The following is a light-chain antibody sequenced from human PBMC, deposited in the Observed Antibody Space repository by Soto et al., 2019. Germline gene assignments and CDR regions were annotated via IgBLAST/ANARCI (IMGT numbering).Light chain of an antibody. CDR3: AAWDDSLNGPV. V-gene: IGLV1-44*01. CDR2: NNE. CDR1: SSNIGSNA. J-gene: IGLJ3*02. Sequence: QPVLTQPPSASGTPGQRVTISCSGSSSNIGSNAVNWYQQLPGAAPKVVIYNNEQRPSGVPDRLSGSKSGTSASLAISGLQSEDEADYYCAAWDDSLNGPVFGGGTKVTVL.